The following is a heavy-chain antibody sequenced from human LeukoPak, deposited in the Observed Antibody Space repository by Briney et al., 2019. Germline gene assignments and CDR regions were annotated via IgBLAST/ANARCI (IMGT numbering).Heavy chain of an antibody. Sequence: SVKVSCKASGGTFSSYAISWVRQALGQGLEWMGRIIPILGIANYAQKFQGRVTITADKSTSTAYMELSSLRSEDTAVYYCARDIYSSGLNWFDPWGQGTLVTVSS. CDR1: GGTFSSYA. J-gene: IGHJ5*02. V-gene: IGHV1-69*04. CDR3: ARDIYSSGLNWFDP. CDR2: IIPILGIA. D-gene: IGHD6-19*01.